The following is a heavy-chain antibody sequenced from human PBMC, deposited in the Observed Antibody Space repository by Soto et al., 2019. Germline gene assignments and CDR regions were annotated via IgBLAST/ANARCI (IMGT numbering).Heavy chain of an antibody. D-gene: IGHD3-22*01. J-gene: IGHJ4*02. CDR1: RFIFSSYA. V-gene: IGHV3-30-3*01. Sequence: QVQLVESGGGVVQPGRSLRLSCSASRFIFSSYAMHWVRQASGKGLEWVAVISSDGSNDHYADSVKGRFTISRDNSKNTVCLQTNSLRTEDTALYYCARGAYSFDTSGYSFDDWGQGTLVTVSS. CDR3: ARGAYSFDTSGYSFDD. CDR2: ISSDGSND.